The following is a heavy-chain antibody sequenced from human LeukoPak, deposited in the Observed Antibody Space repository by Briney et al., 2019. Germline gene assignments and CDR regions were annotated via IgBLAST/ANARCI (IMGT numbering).Heavy chain of an antibody. CDR2: ISSSSSYI. V-gene: IGHV3-21*01. CDR3: ARGSGAVAGVDY. J-gene: IGHJ4*02. D-gene: IGHD6-19*01. CDR1: VFTFSSYS. Sequence: GGSLRLSFAASVFTFSSYSMNWVRQAPGKGLEWVSSISSSSSYIYYADSVKGRFTISRDNAKNSLYLQMNSLRAEDTAVYYCARGSGAVAGVDYWGQGTLVTVSS.